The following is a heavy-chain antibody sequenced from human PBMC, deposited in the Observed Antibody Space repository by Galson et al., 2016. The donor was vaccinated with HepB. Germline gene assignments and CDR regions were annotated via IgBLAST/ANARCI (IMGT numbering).Heavy chain of an antibody. V-gene: IGHV3-7*03. D-gene: IGHD3-9*01. CDR2: IRGDGSEK. CDR1: GFTFSDYW. Sequence: SLRLSCAASGFTFSDYWMTWVRQAPGKGLEWVANIRGDGSEKNYGDSAKGRFTISRDNANNLLSLHMSSLRAEDTALYYCAGSTGWTSEHWGQGSLVTVSS. CDR3: AGSTGWTSEH. J-gene: IGHJ4*02.